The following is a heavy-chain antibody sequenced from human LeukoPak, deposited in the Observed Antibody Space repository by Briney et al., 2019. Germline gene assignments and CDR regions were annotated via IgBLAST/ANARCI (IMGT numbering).Heavy chain of an antibody. CDR1: GGSISSGSYY. V-gene: IGHV4-61*02. Sequence: PSETLSLTCTVSGGSISSGSYYWSWIRQPAGKGLEWIGRIYTSGSTNYNPSLKSRVTISVDTSKNQFSLKLSSVTAADTAVYYCARETIPEGLDYWGQGTLVTVS. CDR2: IYTSGST. D-gene: IGHD3-3*01. J-gene: IGHJ4*02. CDR3: ARETIPEGLDY.